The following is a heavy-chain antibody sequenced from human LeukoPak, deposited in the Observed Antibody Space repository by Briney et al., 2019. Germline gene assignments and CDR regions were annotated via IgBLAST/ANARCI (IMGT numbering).Heavy chain of an antibody. CDR2: IYTGGST. J-gene: IGHJ6*03. CDR3: ARDRRYDFWSGEWEGHYYYMDV. V-gene: IGHV4-61*02. CDR1: GGSISSGSYD. Sequence: SETLSLTCTVSGGSISSGSYDWSWIRQPAGKGLEWVGRIYTGGSTNYNPSLQSRVTISVDTSKNQFSLKLSSVAAADTAVYYCARDRRYDFWSGEWEGHYYYMDVWGKGTTVTASS. D-gene: IGHD3-3*01.